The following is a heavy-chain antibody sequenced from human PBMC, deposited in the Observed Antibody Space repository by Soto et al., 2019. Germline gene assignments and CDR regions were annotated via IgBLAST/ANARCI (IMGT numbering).Heavy chain of an antibody. Sequence: PSETLSLTCTVSGGSISPYYWSWIRQPPGKGLEWVGYIYYGGSTSYNPSLKSRVTISVDTSKNQFSLKLSSVTAADTAVYYCARKMPTMIVVVIQNWFDPWGQGTLVTVSS. CDR2: IYYGGST. D-gene: IGHD3-22*01. J-gene: IGHJ5*02. V-gene: IGHV4-59*12. CDR3: ARKMPTMIVVVIQNWFDP. CDR1: GGSISPYY.